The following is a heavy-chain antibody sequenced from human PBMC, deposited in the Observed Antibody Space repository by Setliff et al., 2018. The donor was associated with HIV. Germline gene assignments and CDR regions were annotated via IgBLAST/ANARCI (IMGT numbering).Heavy chain of an antibody. CDR1: AFIFTTYG. CDR2: IGQDGSEK. CDR3: AKDGDYSNWDYDAFDI. D-gene: IGHD1-7*01. Sequence: PGGSLRLSCEASAFIFTTYGMHWVRQAPGKGLEWVANIGQDGSEKNYVDSVKGRVTISRDNSKNTVDLQMNSLRAEDTAVYYCAKDGDYSNWDYDAFDIWGQGTMV. V-gene: IGHV3-30*02. J-gene: IGHJ3*02.